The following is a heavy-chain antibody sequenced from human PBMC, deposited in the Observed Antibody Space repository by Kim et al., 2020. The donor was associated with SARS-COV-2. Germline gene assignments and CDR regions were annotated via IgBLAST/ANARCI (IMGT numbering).Heavy chain of an antibody. CDR2: IYSGGST. D-gene: IGHD2-15*01. CDR3: ARDRSGGNPPIDY. V-gene: IGHV3-66*01. CDR1: GFTVSSNY. Sequence: GGSLRLSCAASGFTVSSNYMSWVRQAPGKGLEWVSVIYSGGSTYYADSVKGRFTISRDNSKNTLYLQMNSLRAEDTAVYYCARDRSGGNPPIDYWGQGTLVTVSS. J-gene: IGHJ4*02.